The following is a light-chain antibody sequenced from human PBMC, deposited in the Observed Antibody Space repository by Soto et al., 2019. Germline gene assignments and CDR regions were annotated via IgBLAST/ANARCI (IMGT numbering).Light chain of an antibody. J-gene: IGKJ2*01. Sequence: DIQMTQSPSTLSASVGDRVTITCRASQSISSWLAWYQQKPGKAPKLLIYKASSLGSGVPSRFSGSGSGTELTLTISSLQPDDFATYYCQQYNSYLYTFGQGTKLEIK. CDR1: QSISSW. CDR3: QQYNSYLYT. CDR2: KAS. V-gene: IGKV1-5*03.